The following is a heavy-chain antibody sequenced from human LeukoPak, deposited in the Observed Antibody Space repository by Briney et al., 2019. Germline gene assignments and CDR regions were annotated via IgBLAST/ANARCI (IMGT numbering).Heavy chain of an antibody. J-gene: IGHJ4*02. V-gene: IGHV1-46*01. CDR3: ARTRDRDIGTAPDY. CDR2: ISPSGGST. D-gene: IGHD2-15*01. CDR1: GYTFTSYD. Sequence: ASVEVSCKASGYTFTSYDINWVRQATGQGLEWMGIISPSGGSTSYAQKFQGRVTMTRDTSTSTVYMELSSLRSEDTAVYYCARTRDRDIGTAPDYWGQGTLVTVSS.